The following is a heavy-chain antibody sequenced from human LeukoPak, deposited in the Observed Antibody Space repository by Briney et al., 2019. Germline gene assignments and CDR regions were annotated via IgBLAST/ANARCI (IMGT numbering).Heavy chain of an antibody. V-gene: IGHV3-53*01. CDR2: IYSGGST. J-gene: IGHJ4*02. CDR3: ASEPPAAARRDY. CDR1: GFTVISNY. Sequence: GGSLRLSCAASGFTVISNYMSWVRQSPVKGLEWVSVIYSGGSTYYADSVKGRFTISRDNPKNTLYLQMNSLRAEDTAVYYCASEPPAAARRDYWGQGTLVTVSS. D-gene: IGHD6-6*01.